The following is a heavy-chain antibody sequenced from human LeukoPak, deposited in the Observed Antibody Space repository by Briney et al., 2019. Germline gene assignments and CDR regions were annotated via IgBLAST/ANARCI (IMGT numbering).Heavy chain of an antibody. Sequence: ASVKVSCKASGYTFTGYYMHWLRQAPGQGLEWMGWINPNSGGTNYAQKFQGRVTMTRDTSISTAYMELSRLRSDDTAVYYCARLVGGWLLYSIVWETEFDYWGQGTLVTVSS. CDR2: INPNSGGT. D-gene: IGHD3-9*01. J-gene: IGHJ4*02. CDR1: GYTFTGYY. CDR3: ARLVGGWLLYSIVWETEFDY. V-gene: IGHV1-2*02.